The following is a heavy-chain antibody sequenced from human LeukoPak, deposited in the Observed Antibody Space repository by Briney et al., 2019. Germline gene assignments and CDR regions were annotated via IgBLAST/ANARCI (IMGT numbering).Heavy chain of an antibody. V-gene: IGHV6-1*01. CDR3: ARDVAVDGAGMFDY. J-gene: IGHJ4*02. D-gene: IGHD6-19*01. CDR1: GDSVSSNSAS. Sequence: QTLSLTCAISGDSVSSNSASWNWIRQSPSRGLECLVRTYYRSKWYHDYAVSVKSRITINPDTSKNQFSLQLNCVPPEDTGVYYCARDVAVDGAGMFDYWGEGTLVTVSS. CDR2: TYYRSKWYH.